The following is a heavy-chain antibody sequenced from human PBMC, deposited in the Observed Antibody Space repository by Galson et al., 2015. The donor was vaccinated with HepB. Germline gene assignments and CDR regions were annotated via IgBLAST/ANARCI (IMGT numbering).Heavy chain of an antibody. CDR3: ARDQVAAAGSYDYYYMDV. V-gene: IGHV3-11*01. Sequence: SLRLSCAASGFTFSDYYMSWIRQAPGKGLEWVSYISSSGSTIYYADSVKGRFTISRDNAKNSLYLQMNSLRAEDTAVYYCARDQVAAAGSYDYYYMDVWGKGTTVTVSS. J-gene: IGHJ6*03. CDR2: ISSSGSTI. D-gene: IGHD6-13*01. CDR1: GFTFSDYY.